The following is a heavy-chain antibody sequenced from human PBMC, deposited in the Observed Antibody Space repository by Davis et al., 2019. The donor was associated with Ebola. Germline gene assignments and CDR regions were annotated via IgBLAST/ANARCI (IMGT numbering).Heavy chain of an antibody. Sequence: GESLKISCTGSGYSFTSYWIGWLRQMPGKGLEWIGIIYPGDSDTRYSPSFQGQVTIPADKSISTAYLQWSSLKASDTAMYYCTARPYYYYGMDVWGQGTTVTVSS. V-gene: IGHV5-51*01. J-gene: IGHJ6*02. D-gene: IGHD6-6*01. CDR2: IYPGDSDT. CDR3: TARPYYYYGMDV. CDR1: GYSFTSYW.